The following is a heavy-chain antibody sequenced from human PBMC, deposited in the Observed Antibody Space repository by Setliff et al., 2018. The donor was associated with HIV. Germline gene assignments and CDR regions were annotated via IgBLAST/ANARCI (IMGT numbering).Heavy chain of an antibody. CDR2: IYYSGST. CDR1: GGSISSYY. J-gene: IGHJ6*03. D-gene: IGHD3-10*01. CDR3: ARGQYYYGSGISYYYYYYYMDV. V-gene: IGHV4-59*01. Sequence: PSETLSLTCTVSGGSISSYYCSWIRQPPGKGLEWIGYIYYSGSTNYNPSLKSRVTISVDTSENQFSLKLSSVTAADTAVYYCARGQYYYGSGISYYYYYYYMDVWGKGTTGTVSS.